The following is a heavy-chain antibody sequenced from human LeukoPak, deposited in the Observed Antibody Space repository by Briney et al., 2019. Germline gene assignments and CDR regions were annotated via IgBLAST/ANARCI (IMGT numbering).Heavy chain of an antibody. CDR3: ARRVAVTGRYYFDY. CDR1: GGSISSYY. Sequence: SETLSLTCAVSGGSISSYYWTWIRQPPGQRLEWIGYIYYSGSTNYNPSLKSRVTISVDTSKNQFSLKLSSVTAADTAVYYCARRVAVTGRYYFDYWGQGTLVTVSS. D-gene: IGHD2-21*02. V-gene: IGHV4-59*01. CDR2: IYYSGST. J-gene: IGHJ4*02.